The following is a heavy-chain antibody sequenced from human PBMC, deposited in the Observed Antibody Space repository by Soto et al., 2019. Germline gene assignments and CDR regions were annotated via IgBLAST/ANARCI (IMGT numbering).Heavy chain of an antibody. V-gene: IGHV4-39*01. CDR1: GGSISSSSYY. CDR3: ARHEDSSGWYADY. CDR2: IYYSGST. J-gene: IGHJ4*02. Sequence: QLQLQESGPGLVKPSETLSLTCTVSGGSISSSSYYWGWIRQPPGKGLEWIGSIYYSGSTYYNPSLKRRVTISVDTSKNQFSLKLSSVTAADTAVCYCARHEDSSGWYADYWGQGTLVTVSS. D-gene: IGHD6-19*01.